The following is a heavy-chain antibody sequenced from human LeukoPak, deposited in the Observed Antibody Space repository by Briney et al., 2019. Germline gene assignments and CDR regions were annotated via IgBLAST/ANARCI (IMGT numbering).Heavy chain of an antibody. J-gene: IGHJ4*02. V-gene: IGHV4-34*01. CDR3: ARGYPTKIAAAGRIDY. CDR1: GGSISNYY. D-gene: IGHD6-13*01. Sequence: SETLSLTCTVSGGSISNYYWSWIRQPPGKGLEWIGEINHSGSTNYNPSLKSRVTISVDTSKNQFSLKLSSVTAADTAVYYCARGYPTKIAAAGRIDYWGQGTPVTVSS. CDR2: INHSGST.